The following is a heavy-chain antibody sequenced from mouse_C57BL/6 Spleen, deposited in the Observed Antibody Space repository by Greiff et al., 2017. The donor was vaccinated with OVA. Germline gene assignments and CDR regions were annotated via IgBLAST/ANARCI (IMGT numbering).Heavy chain of an antibody. CDR1: GFSLSTFGMG. Sequence: VTLNVSGPGLLQPSQTLSLTCSFSGFSLSTFGMGVGWLRQPSGKGLEWLAPIWWDDDTYYNPALKSRLTISKDTSKNQVFLKIANVDTADTATYYCARIGVHQAWLAYWGQGTLVTVSA. V-gene: IGHV8-8*01. J-gene: IGHJ3*01. CDR3: ARIGVHQAWLAY. CDR2: IWWDDDT.